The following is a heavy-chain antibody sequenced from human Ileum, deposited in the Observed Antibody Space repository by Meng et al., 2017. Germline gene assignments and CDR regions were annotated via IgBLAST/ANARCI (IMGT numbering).Heavy chain of an antibody. CDR1: GFIFSDYY. D-gene: IGHD6-19*01. CDR2: ISGSTITI. Sequence: GESLKISCAASGFIFSDYYMSWIRQAPGTGLEWVSHISGSTITIDYADSVKGRFTISRDNAKNSLYLQINSLRANDTAVYYCARNRAEVAGHWFDPWGQGTLVTVSS. V-gene: IGHV3-11*01. J-gene: IGHJ5*02. CDR3: ARNRAEVAGHWFDP.